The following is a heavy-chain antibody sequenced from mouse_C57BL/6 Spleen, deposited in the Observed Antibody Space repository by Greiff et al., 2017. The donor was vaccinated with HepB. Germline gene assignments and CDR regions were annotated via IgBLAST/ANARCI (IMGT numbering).Heavy chain of an antibody. V-gene: IGHV5-9-1*02. CDR2: ISSGGDYI. CDR3: TRAPDGYYRFAY. D-gene: IGHD2-3*01. CDR1: GFTFSSYA. Sequence: EVKLQESGEGLVKPGGSLKLSCAASGFTFSSYAMSWVRQTPEKRLEWVAYISSGGDYIYYADTVKGRFTISRDNARNTLYLQMSSLKSEDTAMYYCTRAPDGYYRFAYWGQGTLVTVSA. J-gene: IGHJ3*01.